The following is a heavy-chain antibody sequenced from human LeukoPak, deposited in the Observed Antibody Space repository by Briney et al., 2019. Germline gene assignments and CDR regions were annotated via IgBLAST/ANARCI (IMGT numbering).Heavy chain of an antibody. CDR3: AREGSFDSSGYNDALDI. V-gene: IGHV3-53*01. CDR2: IRSGGST. D-gene: IGHD3-22*01. Sequence: PGGSLRLSCAASGFIVSGKYMSWVRRAPGKGLEWVSVIRSGGSTSYADSVKGRFTISRDNSKNTLYLQMNSLRAEDTAVYYCAREGSFDSSGYNDALDIWGQGTMVTVSA. CDR1: GFIVSGKY. J-gene: IGHJ3*02.